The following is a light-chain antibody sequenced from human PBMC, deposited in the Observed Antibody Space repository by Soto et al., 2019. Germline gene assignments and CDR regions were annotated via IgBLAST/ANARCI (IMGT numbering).Light chain of an antibody. CDR2: DAS. V-gene: IGKV3-11*01. Sequence: EIVLTQSPATLSLSPGERATLSCRASQNVYTYLTWYQQEPGQAPRLLIYDASNRATGIPARFSASGSGTDFTLTISSLEPEDFAVYYCQQRTNWPITFGQGTRLEIK. CDR1: QNVYTY. CDR3: QQRTNWPIT. J-gene: IGKJ5*01.